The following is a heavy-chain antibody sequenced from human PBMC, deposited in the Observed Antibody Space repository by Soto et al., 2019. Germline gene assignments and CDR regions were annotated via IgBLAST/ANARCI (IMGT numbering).Heavy chain of an antibody. D-gene: IGHD3-3*01. Sequence: SLRLSCAASGFTFSSYAMSWVRQAPGKGLEWVSAISGSGGSTYYADSVKGRFTISRDNSENTLYLQMNSLRAEDTAVYYCAKPFLEGLFPDPYFDYWGKETLFTVPS. CDR3: AKPFLEGLFPDPYFDY. V-gene: IGHV3-23*01. CDR2: ISGSGGST. J-gene: IGHJ4*02. CDR1: GFTFSSYA.